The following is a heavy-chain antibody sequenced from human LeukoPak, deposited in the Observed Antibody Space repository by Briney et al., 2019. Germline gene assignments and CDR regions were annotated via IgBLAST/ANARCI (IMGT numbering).Heavy chain of an antibody. CDR1: GFTFSIYT. V-gene: IGHV3-48*04. J-gene: IGHJ6*02. D-gene: IGHD6-19*01. Sequence: GGSLRLSCAASGFTFSIYTMNWVRQAPGKGLAWVSYISTGSSTIHYADSVKGRFTISRDNAKNSLYLQMNSLRAEDTAVYYCARDASGWSRDVWGQGTTVTVSS. CDR3: ARDASGWSRDV. CDR2: ISTGSSTI.